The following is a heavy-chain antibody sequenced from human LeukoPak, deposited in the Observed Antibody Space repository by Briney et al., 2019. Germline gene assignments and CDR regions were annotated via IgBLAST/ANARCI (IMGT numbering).Heavy chain of an antibody. J-gene: IGHJ4*02. V-gene: IGHV1-46*01. CDR2: INPSGGST. CDR1: GYTFTSYY. Sequence: GASVKVSCKASGYTFTSYYMHWVRQAPGQGLEWMGIINPSGGSTSYAQKFQGRVTKTRDMSTSTVYMELSSLRSEDTAVYYCARESSSSVFDYWGQGTLVTVSS. D-gene: IGHD6-6*01. CDR3: ARESSSSVFDY.